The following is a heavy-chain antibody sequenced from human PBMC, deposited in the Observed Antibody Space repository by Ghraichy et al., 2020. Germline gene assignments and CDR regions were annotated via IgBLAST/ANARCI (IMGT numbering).Heavy chain of an antibody. V-gene: IGHV3-48*02. J-gene: IGHJ6*02. CDR2: ISSSSRSI. D-gene: IGHD4-23*01. CDR1: GFIFDGYN. CDR3: ARGSSVVRFYYYDGMDV. Sequence: GESLNISCVWSGFIFDGYNMNWVRQSPGKGLEWVAYISSSSRSIFYADSVKGRFTISRDHAQNSLYLQMNSLRDEDTAVYYCARGSSVVRFYYYDGMDVWGQGTTVTVSS.